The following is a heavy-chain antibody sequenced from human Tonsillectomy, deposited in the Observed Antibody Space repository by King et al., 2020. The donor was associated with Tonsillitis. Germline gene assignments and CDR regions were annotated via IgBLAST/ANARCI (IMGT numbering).Heavy chain of an antibody. CDR2: IYPGDSDT. CDR1: GYSFTSYW. CDR3: ARAPYYYDSSGLNWFDP. J-gene: IGHJ5*02. Sequence: VQLVESGAEVKKPGESLKISCKGSGYSFTSYWIGWVRQMPGKGLEWMGIIYPGDSDTRYSPSFQGQVTISADKSISTAYLQWSSLKASDTAMYYCARAPYYYDSSGLNWFDPWGQGTLVTVSS. V-gene: IGHV5-51*01. D-gene: IGHD3-22*01.